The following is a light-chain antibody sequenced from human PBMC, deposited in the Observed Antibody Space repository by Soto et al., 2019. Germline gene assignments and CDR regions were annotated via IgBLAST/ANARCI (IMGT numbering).Light chain of an antibody. CDR2: NAS. J-gene: IGKJ1*01. CDR3: QQLYRWPET. Sequence: EIVLTQSPGTLSLSPGERATLSCRASQSVTNFLAWYQQKPGQSPSLLIYNASHRATGIPARFSGSGSGTDFTLTISSLEPEDFAVYYCQQLYRWPETFGQGTKVEIK. CDR1: QSVTNF. V-gene: IGKV3-11*01.